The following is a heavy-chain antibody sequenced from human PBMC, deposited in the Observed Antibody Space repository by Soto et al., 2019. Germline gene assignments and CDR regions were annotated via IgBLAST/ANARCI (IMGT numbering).Heavy chain of an antibody. CDR3: AKLSGGYYDSNGPPLSY. V-gene: IGHV3-30*18. CDR1: GFTFSSYG. CDR2: ISYDGSNK. D-gene: IGHD3-22*01. J-gene: IGHJ4*02. Sequence: QVQLVESGGGVVQPGRSLRLSCAASGFTFSSYGMHWVRQAPGKGLEWVAVISYDGSNKYYADSVKGRFTISRDNSKNTLYLQMNSLRAEDSDVYYCAKLSGGYYDSNGPPLSYWGQGTLVTVSS.